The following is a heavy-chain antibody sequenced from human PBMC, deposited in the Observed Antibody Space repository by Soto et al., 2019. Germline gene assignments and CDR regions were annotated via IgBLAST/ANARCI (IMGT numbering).Heavy chain of an antibody. CDR1: GFTFSSYG. CDR3: AKDGAYDFWSGYYNPYYYYYGMDV. V-gene: IGHV3-30*18. Sequence: GGSLRLSCAASGFTFSSYGMHWVRQAPGKGLEWVAVISYDGSNKYYADSVKGRFTISRDNSKNTLYLQMNSLRAEDTAVYYCAKDGAYDFWSGYYNPYYYYYGMDVWGQGTTVTVSS. CDR2: ISYDGSNK. J-gene: IGHJ6*02. D-gene: IGHD3-3*01.